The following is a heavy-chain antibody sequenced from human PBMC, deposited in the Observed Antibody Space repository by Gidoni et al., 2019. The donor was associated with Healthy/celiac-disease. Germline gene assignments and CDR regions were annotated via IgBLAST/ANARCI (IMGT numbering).Heavy chain of an antibody. CDR2: IKQDGSEK. J-gene: IGHJ4*02. CDR3: AMGQYYDCWSGYRQG. D-gene: IGHD3-3*01. V-gene: IGHV3-7*03. Sequence: EVQLVESGGGLVQPGGSLRLSCAASGFTFSSYWMSWVRQAPGKGLEWVVNIKQDGSEKYYVDSVKSRFTISRDNAKNSLYLQMNSLRAEDTAVYYCAMGQYYDCWSGYRQGWGQGTLVTVSS. CDR1: GFTFSSYW.